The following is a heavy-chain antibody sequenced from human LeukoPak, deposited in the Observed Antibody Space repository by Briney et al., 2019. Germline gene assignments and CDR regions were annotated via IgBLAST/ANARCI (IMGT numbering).Heavy chain of an antibody. D-gene: IGHD6-13*01. V-gene: IGHV4-30-2*01. CDR1: GGSISSGGYS. J-gene: IGHJ6*02. Sequence: SQTLSLTCAVSGGSISSGGYSWSWIRQPPGKGLEWIGYIYHSGSTYYNPSLKSRVTISVDTSKNQFSLKLSSVTAADTAVYYCAREIVRQQQLVQDYYYGMDVWGQGTTVTVSS. CDR3: AREIVRQQQLVQDYYYGMDV. CDR2: IYHSGST.